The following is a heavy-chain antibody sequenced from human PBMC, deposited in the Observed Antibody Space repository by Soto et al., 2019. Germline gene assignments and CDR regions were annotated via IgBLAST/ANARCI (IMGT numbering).Heavy chain of an antibody. CDR2: INHSGGV. CDR1: GGSFSGHS. J-gene: IGHJ5*01. D-gene: IGHD3-22*01. Sequence: SETLSLTGAVYGGSFSGHSGTWIRQSPGKGLEWIGDINHSGGVNYSPSLKSRVTISLDTSKNQFSLTLSAVTAADTAMYYCSTRAYDTNGYYRFDTWGQGTLVT. V-gene: IGHV4-34*01. CDR3: STRAYDTNGYYRFDT.